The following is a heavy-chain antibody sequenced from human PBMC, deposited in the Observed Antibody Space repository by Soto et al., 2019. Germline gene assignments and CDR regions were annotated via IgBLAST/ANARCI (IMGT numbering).Heavy chain of an antibody. CDR1: GHIFSNYW. V-gene: IGHV5-51*01. D-gene: IGHD3-22*01. Sequence: PGESLKISCKDSGHIFSNYWIGWVRQMPGKGLEWMGIIYPGDSDTRYSPSFQGQVTITVDKSINTAYLQWSRLKASGTAIYYCARQRLWGTSGYYYFENWGQGTLVTVSS. J-gene: IGHJ4*02. CDR3: ARQRLWGTSGYYYFEN. CDR2: IYPGDSDT.